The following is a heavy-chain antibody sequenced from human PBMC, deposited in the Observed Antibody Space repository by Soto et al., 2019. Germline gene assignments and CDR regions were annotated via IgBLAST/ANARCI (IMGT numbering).Heavy chain of an antibody. CDR2: ISWNSGSI. CDR1: GFTFDDYA. D-gene: IGHD2-15*01. CDR3: AKDGLWDCSGGSCYFDY. Sequence: PGGSLRLSCAASGFTFDDYAMHWVRQAPGKGLEWVSGISWNSGSIGYADSVKGRFTISRDNAKNSLYLQMNSLRAEDTALYYCAKDGLWDCSGGSCYFDYWGQGTLVTVSS. J-gene: IGHJ4*02. V-gene: IGHV3-9*01.